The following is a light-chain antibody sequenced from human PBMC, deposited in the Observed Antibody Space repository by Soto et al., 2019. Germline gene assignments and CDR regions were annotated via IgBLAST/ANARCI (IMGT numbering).Light chain of an antibody. Sequence: EVVXXQSPGTXXLSPGERATXXXXASQXVXXSYLAWYQQKPGQAPRLLIYGTSSRATGIPDRFSGSGSGTDFTLTISRLEPEDFAVYYCQQYGSSSWTFGQGTKVEIK. V-gene: IGKV3-20*01. J-gene: IGKJ1*01. CDR1: QXVXXSY. CDR2: GTS. CDR3: QQYGSSSWT.